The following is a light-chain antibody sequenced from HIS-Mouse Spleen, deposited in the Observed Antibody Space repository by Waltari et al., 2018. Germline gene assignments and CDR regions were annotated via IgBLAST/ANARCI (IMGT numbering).Light chain of an antibody. Sequence: QSALTQPASVSGSPGQSITISCTGTSSDVGSYNLVPWYQPHPGKAPKLMIYEGSKRPSGVSNRFSGSKSGNTASLTISGLQAEDEADYYCCSYAGSSTFYVFGTGTKVTVL. J-gene: IGLJ1*01. V-gene: IGLV2-23*01. CDR2: EGS. CDR1: SSDVGSYNL. CDR3: CSYAGSSTFYV.